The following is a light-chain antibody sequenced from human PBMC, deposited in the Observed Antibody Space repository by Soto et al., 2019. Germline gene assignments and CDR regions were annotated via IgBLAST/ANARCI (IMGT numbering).Light chain of an antibody. Sequence: QSALAQPPSASGSPGQSVTISCAGTSSDVGGYNYVSWYQQYPGKVPKLMIYEVSERPSGVPDRFSGSKSGNTAFLTVSGLQAEDEADYYCLSYADTAYVFGNGTKVT. J-gene: IGLJ1*01. CDR1: SSDVGGYNY. V-gene: IGLV2-8*01. CDR2: EVS. CDR3: LSYADTAYV.